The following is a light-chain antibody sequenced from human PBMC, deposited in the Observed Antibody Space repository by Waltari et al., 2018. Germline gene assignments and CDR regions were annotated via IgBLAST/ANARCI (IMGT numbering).Light chain of an antibody. CDR1: QSISRY. Sequence: EIMLTQSPGTLSLSPGERATLSCRASQSISRYLAWYQHKPGQAPRLLIYDASSSATGIPDRFSGSGSGTDFSLTISRPEPEDFAVYYCQKYGSLPATFGQGTKVEIK. CDR3: QKYGSLPAT. V-gene: IGKV3-20*01. CDR2: DAS. J-gene: IGKJ1*01.